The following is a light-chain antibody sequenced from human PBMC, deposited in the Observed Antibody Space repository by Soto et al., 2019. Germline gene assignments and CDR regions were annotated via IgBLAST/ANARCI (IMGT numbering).Light chain of an antibody. V-gene: IGLV2-14*01. CDR1: SSDLGGYNF. J-gene: IGLJ1*01. Sequence: QSVLTQPASVSGSPGQSITISCTGTSSDLGGYNFVSWYQHHPGKAPKLMIYQASNRPSGVSNHFSGSKSGNTASLTISGIQAEDEADYYCCSYTSSSPYVFGTGTKLTVL. CDR2: QAS. CDR3: CSYTSSSPYV.